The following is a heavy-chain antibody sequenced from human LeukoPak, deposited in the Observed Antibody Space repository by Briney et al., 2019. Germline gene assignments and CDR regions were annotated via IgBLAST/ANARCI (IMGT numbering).Heavy chain of an antibody. CDR3: ARDRDDNYKDI. V-gene: IGHV1-46*01. CDR1: GYTFTSYY. CDR2: INPSGGST. D-gene: IGHD1-1*01. J-gene: IGHJ3*02. Sequence: ASVKVSCKASGYTFTSYYMHWVRQAPGQGLEWMGIINPSGGSTSYAQKFQGRVTITADESTSTAYMELSSLRSEDTAVYYCARDRDDNYKDIWGQGTMVTVSS.